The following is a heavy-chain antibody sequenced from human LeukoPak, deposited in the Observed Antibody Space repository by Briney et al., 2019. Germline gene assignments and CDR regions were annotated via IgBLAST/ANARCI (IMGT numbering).Heavy chain of an antibody. CDR2: IDPDGSEK. CDR3: ARIYYFGDNNWRYFDN. D-gene: IGHD3-10*01. Sequence: WGSLRLSCAASGFTFNSYWMSWVRQAPGKGLEWVANIDPDGSEKQYGDSVKGRFTTSRDNAKNSLYLQMNSLRAEDTAIYYCARIYYFGDNNWRYFDNWGQATLVTVSS. J-gene: IGHJ4*02. V-gene: IGHV3-7*01. CDR1: GFTFNSYW.